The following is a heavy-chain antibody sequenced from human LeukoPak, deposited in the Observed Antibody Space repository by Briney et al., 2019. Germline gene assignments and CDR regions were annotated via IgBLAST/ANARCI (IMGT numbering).Heavy chain of an antibody. D-gene: IGHD1-14*01. CDR2: ISSSSSYI. Sequence: GGSLRLSCAGSGFTFSSYSMNWVRQAPGKGLEWVSSISSSSSYIYYADSVKGRFTISRDNAKNSLSLQMNSLRAEDTAVYYCARSPAGANYYLDVWGKGTTVTISS. V-gene: IGHV3-21*01. J-gene: IGHJ6*03. CDR1: GFTFSSYS. CDR3: ARSPAGANYYLDV.